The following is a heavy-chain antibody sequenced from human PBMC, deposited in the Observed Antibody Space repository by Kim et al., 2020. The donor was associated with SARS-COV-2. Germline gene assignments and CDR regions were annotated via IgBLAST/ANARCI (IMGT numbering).Heavy chain of an antibody. CDR2: GST. CDR3: ARTGYYFDY. J-gene: IGHJ4*02. Sequence: GSTNSNPSLKSRVTISVDTSKNQFSLKLSSVTAADTAVYYCARTGYYFDYWGQGTLVTVSS. V-gene: IGHV4-4*09.